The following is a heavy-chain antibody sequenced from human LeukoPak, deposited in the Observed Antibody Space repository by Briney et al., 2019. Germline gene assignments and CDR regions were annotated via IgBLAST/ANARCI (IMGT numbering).Heavy chain of an antibody. J-gene: IGHJ6*03. V-gene: IGHV3-23*01. D-gene: IGHD3-16*01. CDR1: GFTFSSYA. Sequence: GGSLRLSCAASGFTFSSYAMSWVRQAPGKGLEWVSGIIDNGYITYYANSVRGRFTISRDNSKNTLFLQMNSLRAEDTAVYYCAKLGGQEVHNYYVAVWGKGTTVAVYS. CDR2: IIDNGYIT. CDR3: AKLGGQEVHNYYVAV.